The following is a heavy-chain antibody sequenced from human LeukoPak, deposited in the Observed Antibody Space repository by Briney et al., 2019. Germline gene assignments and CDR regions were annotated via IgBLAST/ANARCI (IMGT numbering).Heavy chain of an antibody. V-gene: IGHV3-48*01. Sequence: GGSLRLSCAASGFTFSSYSMNWVRQAPGKGLGWVSYISSSSSTIYYADSVEGRFTISRDNAKNSLYLQMNSLRAEDTAVYYCARGYGDYVDWFDPWGQGTLVTVSS. CDR3: ARGYGDYVDWFDP. D-gene: IGHD4-17*01. CDR2: ISSSSSTI. CDR1: GFTFSSYS. J-gene: IGHJ5*02.